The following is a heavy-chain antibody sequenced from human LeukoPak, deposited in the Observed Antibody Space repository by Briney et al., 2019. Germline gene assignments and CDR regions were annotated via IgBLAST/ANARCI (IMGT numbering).Heavy chain of an antibody. CDR2: IYYSGST. CDR3: ARLSYYWYSNTGDYFDY. CDR1: GGSISSSSYY. Sequence: SETLSLTCTVSGGSISSSSYYWGWIRQPPGKGLEWIGSIYYSGSTYYNPSLKSRVTISVDTSKNQFSLKLSSVTAADTAVYYCARLSYYWYSNTGDYFDYWGQGTLVTVSS. D-gene: IGHD2-8*01. J-gene: IGHJ4*02. V-gene: IGHV4-39*01.